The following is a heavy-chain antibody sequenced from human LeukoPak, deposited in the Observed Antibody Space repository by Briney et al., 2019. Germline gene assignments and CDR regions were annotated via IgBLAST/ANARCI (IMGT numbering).Heavy chain of an antibody. D-gene: IGHD1-26*01. V-gene: IGHV3-30-3*01. CDR2: ISYDGSNK. CDR3: ARDLEVGLKYYYSRMDV. CDR1: GFTFSSYS. Sequence: PGRSLRLSCAASGFTFSSYSMRWVRQAPGKGLGWVAVISYDGSNKYYADSVKGRFTISRETSKNTTYLQMNSLRAEDTAVYHCARDLEVGLKYYYSRMDVWGQGTTVTVYS. J-gene: IGHJ6*02.